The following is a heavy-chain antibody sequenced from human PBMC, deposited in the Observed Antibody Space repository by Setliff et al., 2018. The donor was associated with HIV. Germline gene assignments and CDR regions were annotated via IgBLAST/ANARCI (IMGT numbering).Heavy chain of an antibody. CDR1: GFTFSSYW. J-gene: IGHJ4*02. Sequence: PGGSLRLSCAASGFTFSSYWMSWVRQAPGKGLEWVANIKQDGSEKYYVDSAKGRFTISRDNAKNSLYQQMNSLRAEDTAVYYCASHFGYCSSTSCEGYWGQGALVTVSS. CDR2: IKQDGSEK. V-gene: IGHV3-7*05. D-gene: IGHD2-2*01. CDR3: ASHFGYCSSTSCEGY.